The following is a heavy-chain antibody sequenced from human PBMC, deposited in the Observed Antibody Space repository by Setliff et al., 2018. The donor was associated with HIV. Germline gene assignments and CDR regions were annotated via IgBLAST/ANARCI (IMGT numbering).Heavy chain of an antibody. CDR3: ASEAWTSYRSSSGYYYYYMDV. CDR1: GDSVSSASYY. J-gene: IGHJ6*03. V-gene: IGHV4-61*01. D-gene: IGHD6-6*01. Sequence: SETLSLTCTVSGDSVSSASYYWSWLRQPPGKGLEWLGYIYYSGTTKYNPSLKSRVTISVDTSKNQFSLKLSSVTAADTAVYYCASEAWTSYRSSSGYYYYYMDVWG. CDR2: IYYSGTT.